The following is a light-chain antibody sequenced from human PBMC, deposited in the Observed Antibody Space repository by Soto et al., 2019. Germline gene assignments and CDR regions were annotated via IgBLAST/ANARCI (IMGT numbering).Light chain of an antibody. Sequence: DIQMTQSPSTLSASIGDRVTITCRASQNVNDWLAWYQQKPGKAPNLLIYKASSLESGVPSRFSGSGSGTEFTLTISSLQPDDFATYYCQQYNAYPWTFGQGAKVE. CDR1: QNVNDW. CDR2: KAS. V-gene: IGKV1-5*03. CDR3: QQYNAYPWT. J-gene: IGKJ1*01.